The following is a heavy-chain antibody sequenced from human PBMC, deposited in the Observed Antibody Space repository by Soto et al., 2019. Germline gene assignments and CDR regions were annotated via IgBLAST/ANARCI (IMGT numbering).Heavy chain of an antibody. CDR2: ISSSSSTI. J-gene: IGHJ3*02. V-gene: IGHV3-48*01. CDR3: ASVRYCSSTSCYGVYAFDI. CDR1: GFTFSSYS. Sequence: SLRLSCAASGFTFSSYSMNWVRQAPGKGLEWVSYISSSSSTIYYADSVKGRFTISRDNAKNSLYLQMNSLRAEDTAVYYCASVRYCSSTSCYGVYAFDIWGQGTMVTVSS. D-gene: IGHD2-2*01.